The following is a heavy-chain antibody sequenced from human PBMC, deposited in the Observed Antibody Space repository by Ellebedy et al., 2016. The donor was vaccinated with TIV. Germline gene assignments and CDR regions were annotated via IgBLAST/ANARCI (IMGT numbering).Heavy chain of an antibody. Sequence: PGGSLRLSCAASGFTFNSYAIHWVRQAPGKGLEWVAVVSYDGSNKYYAASVKGRFTISRDNSKNTLYLQMNSLRAEETAVYYCARDLKKRAAAGTELDYWGQGTLVTVSS. CDR1: GFTFNSYA. V-gene: IGHV3-30-3*01. CDR3: ARDLKKRAAAGTELDY. J-gene: IGHJ4*02. CDR2: VSYDGSNK. D-gene: IGHD6-13*01.